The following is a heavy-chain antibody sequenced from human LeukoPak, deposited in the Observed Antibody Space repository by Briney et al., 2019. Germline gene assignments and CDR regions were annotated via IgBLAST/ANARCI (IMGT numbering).Heavy chain of an antibody. CDR1: GFTFSMYS. D-gene: IGHD1-26*01. J-gene: IGHJ6*03. Sequence: GGSLRLSCAASGFTFSMYSMSWVRQAPGKGLEWVSSISSSSSYIYYADSVKGRFTISRDNAKNSLYLQMNSLRAEDTAVYYCAREGRVGARSYYMDVWGKGTTVTVSS. V-gene: IGHV3-21*01. CDR3: AREGRVGARSYYMDV. CDR2: ISSSSSYI.